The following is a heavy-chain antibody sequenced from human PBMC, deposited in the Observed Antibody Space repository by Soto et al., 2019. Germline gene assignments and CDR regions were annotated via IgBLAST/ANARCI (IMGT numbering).Heavy chain of an antibody. Sequence: EVQLVESGGGLVQPGGSLRLSCAASGFTFSDSAMHWVRQASGKGLEWVGRIRSKANSYATVYAASVKGRFTISRDDSKTTAYLQMNSLKTEDTAVYYCARLWLEWEPNFDHWRQGTLFTVSS. J-gene: IGHJ4*02. D-gene: IGHD1-26*01. CDR1: GFTFSDSA. CDR2: IRSKANSYAT. CDR3: ARLWLEWEPNFDH. V-gene: IGHV3-73*02.